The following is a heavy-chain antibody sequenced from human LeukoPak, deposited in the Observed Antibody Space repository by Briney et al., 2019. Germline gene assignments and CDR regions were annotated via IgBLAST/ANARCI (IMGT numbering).Heavy chain of an antibody. Sequence: GGSLKLSCGASGFTFSDYNMSWIRQAPGKGLEWVSYISSSGSTIYYADSVKGRFTISRDNAKNSLYLQMNSLRAEDTAVYYCAELGITMIGGVWGKGTTVTISS. CDR3: AELGITMIGGV. CDR2: ISSSGSTI. V-gene: IGHV3-11*04. CDR1: GFTFSDYN. D-gene: IGHD3-10*02. J-gene: IGHJ6*04.